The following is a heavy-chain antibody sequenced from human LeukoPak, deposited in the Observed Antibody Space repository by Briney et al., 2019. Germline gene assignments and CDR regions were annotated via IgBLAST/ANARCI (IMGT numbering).Heavy chain of an antibody. CDR1: GYTFTSYD. V-gene: IGHV1-8*01. Sequence: ASVKVSCKASGYTFTSYDINWVRQATGQGLEWMGWMNPNSGNTGYAQKFQGRVTMTTDTSTSTAYMELRSLRSDDTAVYYCARDRGDIVVVVAATYDAFDIWGQGTMVTVSS. CDR3: ARDRGDIVVVVAATYDAFDI. CDR2: MNPNSGNT. J-gene: IGHJ3*02. D-gene: IGHD2-15*01.